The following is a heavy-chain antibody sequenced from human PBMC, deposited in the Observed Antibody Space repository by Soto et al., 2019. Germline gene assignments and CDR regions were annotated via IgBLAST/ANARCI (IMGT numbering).Heavy chain of an antibody. J-gene: IGHJ6*02. CDR3: ARRGYSSSWYYYYYVMAV. CDR2: MNPNSGNT. D-gene: IGHD6-13*01. V-gene: IGHV1-8*01. CDR1: GYTFTSYD. Sequence: ASVKVSCKASGYTFTSYDINWVRQATGQGLEWMGWMNPNSGNTGYAQKFQGRVTMTRNTSISTAYMELSSLRSEDTAVYYCARRGYSSSWYYYYYVMAVWGQGTTVTVSS.